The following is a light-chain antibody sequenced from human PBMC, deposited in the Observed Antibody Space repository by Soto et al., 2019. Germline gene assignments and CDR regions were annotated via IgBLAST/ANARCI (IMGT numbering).Light chain of an antibody. CDR1: SSNIGAGYD. Sequence: QLVLTQPPSVSGAPGQRVTISCTGSSSNIGAGYDVNWYQQIPGTAPKLLIYGNTNRPSGVPDRFSASKSGTSASLAITGLQAEDEADYYCQSRDSSLSVLFGGGTKLTVL. V-gene: IGLV1-40*01. J-gene: IGLJ2*01. CDR3: QSRDSSLSVL. CDR2: GNT.